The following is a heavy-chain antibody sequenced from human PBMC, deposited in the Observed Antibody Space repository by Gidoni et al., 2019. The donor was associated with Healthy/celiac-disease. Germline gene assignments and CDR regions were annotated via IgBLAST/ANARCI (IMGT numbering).Heavy chain of an antibody. D-gene: IGHD2-21*02. CDR2: INPTGGST. Sequence: QVQLVQSGAEVKKPGASVKVSCKASGYTFTRYFMHGVRQAPGQGLEWMGIINPTGGSTYYEQKFQGRVTMTRDTSTSTVYMGLSSLRSEDTAGYYCARGLGEHHGGNSTSWGQGTLVTVSS. CDR1: GYTFTRYF. V-gene: IGHV1-46*01. CDR3: ARGLGEHHGGNSTS. J-gene: IGHJ5*02.